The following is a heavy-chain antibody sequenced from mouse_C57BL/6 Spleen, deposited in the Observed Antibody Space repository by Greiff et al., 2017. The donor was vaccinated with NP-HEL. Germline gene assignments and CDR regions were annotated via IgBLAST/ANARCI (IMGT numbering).Heavy chain of an antibody. Sequence: QVQLQQSGAELVRPGTSVTVSCKASGYAFTNYLIEWVKQRPGQGLEWIGVINPGSGGTNYNEKFKGKAQLTADKSSSTAYMQRSSLTSDGSAVYFCARGDHYYRSSLFFDYWGQGTTLTVSS. J-gene: IGHJ2*01. D-gene: IGHD1-1*01. V-gene: IGHV1-54*01. CDR1: GYAFTNYL. CDR3: ARGDHYYRSSLFFDY. CDR2: INPGSGGT.